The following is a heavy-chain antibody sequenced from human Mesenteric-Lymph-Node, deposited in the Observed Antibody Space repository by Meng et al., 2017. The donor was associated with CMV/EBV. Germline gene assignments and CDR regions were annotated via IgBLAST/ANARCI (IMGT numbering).Heavy chain of an antibody. Sequence: GESLKISCAASGFTFSDYTMNWVRQAPGKGLEWVSSITGASGYIYYADSVKGRFTISRDNAKNALYLQMNSLRVEDTAMYYCARGNWGGDYWGQGALVTVSS. J-gene: IGHJ4*02. CDR1: GFTFSDYT. V-gene: IGHV3-21*01. D-gene: IGHD7-27*01. CDR2: ITGASGYI. CDR3: ARGNWGGDY.